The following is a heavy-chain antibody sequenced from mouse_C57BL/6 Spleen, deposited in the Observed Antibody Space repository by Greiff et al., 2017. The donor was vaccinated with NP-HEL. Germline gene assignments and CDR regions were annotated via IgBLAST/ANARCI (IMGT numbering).Heavy chain of an antibody. D-gene: IGHD2-3*01. CDR2: INTNNGGT. J-gene: IGHJ4*01. CDR1: GYTFTDYN. Sequence: VQLQQSGPELVKPGASVKIPCKASGYTFTDYNMDWVKQSHGKSLEWIGDINTNNGGTIYNQKFKGKATLTVDKSSSTAYMELRSLTSEDTAVYYCARNPRWLLRAMDYWGQGTSVTVSS. CDR3: ARNPRWLLRAMDY. V-gene: IGHV1-18*01.